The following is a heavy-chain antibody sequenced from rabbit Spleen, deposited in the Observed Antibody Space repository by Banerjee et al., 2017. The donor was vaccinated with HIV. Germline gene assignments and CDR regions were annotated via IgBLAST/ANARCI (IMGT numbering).Heavy chain of an antibody. D-gene: IGHD1-1*01. V-gene: IGHV1S40*01. CDR1: GFDLSTYY. J-gene: IGHJ3*01. CDR3: ARDLPEIVGWNFGF. Sequence: QSLEESGGDLVKPGASLTLTCTASGFDLSTYYMCWVRQAPGKGLEWIACIYVGSSDITYYASWAKGRFTISRASSTTVFLQMTRLTAADTATYFCARDLPEIVGWNFGFWGPGTLVTVS. CDR2: IYVGSSDIT.